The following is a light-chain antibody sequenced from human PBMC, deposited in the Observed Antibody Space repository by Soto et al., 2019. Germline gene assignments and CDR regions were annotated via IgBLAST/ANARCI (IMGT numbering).Light chain of an antibody. J-gene: IGLJ1*01. CDR2: EVS. V-gene: IGLV2-14*01. Sequence: QSVLTQPASVSGSPGQSITISCTGTSSDVGAYNHVSWYQQHPGKAPQLIIYEVSNRPSGLSNRFSASKSGNTASLTIPGLQAEDEADYYCCSYTTSSTLVFGTGTKVTVL. CDR3: CSYTTSSTLV. CDR1: SSDVGAYNH.